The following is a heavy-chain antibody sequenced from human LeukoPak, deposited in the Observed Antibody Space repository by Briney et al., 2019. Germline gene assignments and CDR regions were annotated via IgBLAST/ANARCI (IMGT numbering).Heavy chain of an antibody. V-gene: IGHV3-7*01. J-gene: IGHJ4*02. CDR1: EFTFSSYE. CDR2: INQDGSEK. Sequence: GGSLRLSCAASEFTFSSYEMNWVRQAPGKGLEWVANINQDGSEKYYVDSVKGRFTISRDNAKNSVYLQMNSLRAEDTAVYYCARDGGVSGYDLLDYWGQGTLVTVSS. D-gene: IGHD5-12*01. CDR3: ARDGGVSGYDLLDY.